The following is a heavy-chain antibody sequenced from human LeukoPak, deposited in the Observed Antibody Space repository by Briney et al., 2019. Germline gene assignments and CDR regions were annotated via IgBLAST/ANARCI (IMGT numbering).Heavy chain of an antibody. CDR2: ISSRGGSS. V-gene: IGHV3-23*01. CDR1: GFTFSTYA. D-gene: IGHD3-22*01. J-gene: IGHJ1*01. Sequence: GGSLRLSCAASGFTFSTYAMTWVRQAPGKGLEWVSAISSRGGSSYYADSVKGRFTISRDNSKNTLYLQMNSLRAEDTAVYYCAKYYYDSSGYSKYFQHWGQGTLVTVSS. CDR3: AKYYYDSSGYSKYFQH.